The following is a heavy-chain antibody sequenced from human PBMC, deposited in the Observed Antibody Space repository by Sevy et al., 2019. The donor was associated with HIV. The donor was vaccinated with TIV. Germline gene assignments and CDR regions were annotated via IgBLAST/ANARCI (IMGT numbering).Heavy chain of an antibody. V-gene: IGHV1-2*02. CDR1: GYTFIGYY. CDR2: INPDSGGP. Sequence: ASVKVSCKASGYTFIGYYMHWMRQAPGQGLEWMGWINPDSGGPTYAPKFQGRVTLTRDTSISTAYIDLSRLKSDDTAVYYCVRDDRDGYFEYWGQGTLVTVSS. J-gene: IGHJ4*02. CDR3: VRDDRDGYFEY.